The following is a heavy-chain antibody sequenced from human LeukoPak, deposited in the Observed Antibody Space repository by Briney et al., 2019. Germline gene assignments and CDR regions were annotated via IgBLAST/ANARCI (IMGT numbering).Heavy chain of an antibody. D-gene: IGHD4-17*01. CDR2: IYSDGFT. CDR1: GLIVSGNY. CDR3: ARNIHDYVLTHYYYFMDV. J-gene: IGHJ6*03. V-gene: IGHV3-53*01. Sequence: PVGSLRLSCAASGLIVSGNYMSWVRKAPGKGLEWVSIIYSDGFTYYADSVKGRFTISRDSSKNTLYLQMDSLRAEDTAVYYCARNIHDYVLTHYYYFMDVWGKGTTVTVSS.